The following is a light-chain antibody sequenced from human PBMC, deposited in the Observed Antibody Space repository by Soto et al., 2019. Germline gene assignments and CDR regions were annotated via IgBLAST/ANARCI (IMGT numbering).Light chain of an antibody. CDR3: QQSYIGRT. Sequence: DIQMTQSPSSLSASVGDRVTITCRASQSINYYVNWYQQKPGKAPKFLIYGASFLQSGVPPRFSGSGSGTDFTLSISSLQPEDFATYYCQQSYIGRTFGQGTKVDIK. J-gene: IGKJ1*01. V-gene: IGKV1-39*01. CDR2: GAS. CDR1: QSINYY.